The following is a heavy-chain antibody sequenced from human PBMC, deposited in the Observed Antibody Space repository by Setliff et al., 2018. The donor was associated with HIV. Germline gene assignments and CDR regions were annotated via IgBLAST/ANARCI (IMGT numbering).Heavy chain of an antibody. CDR1: GGSISGGGYY. Sequence: SETLSLTCTVSGGSISGGGYYWSWIRQHPGKGLDWIGNIYYIGNTDYNPSLKSRVTISIDTSKNQFSLKLSSVTAADTAIYYCARVPRITTLRNAFDIWGQGTMSMPDEFFVHWGHGTLVTVSS. V-gene: IGHV4-31*03. D-gene: IGHD3-3*01. J-gene: IGHJ1*01. CDR2: IYYIGNT. CDR3: ARVPRITTLRNAFDIWGQGTMSMPDEFFVH.